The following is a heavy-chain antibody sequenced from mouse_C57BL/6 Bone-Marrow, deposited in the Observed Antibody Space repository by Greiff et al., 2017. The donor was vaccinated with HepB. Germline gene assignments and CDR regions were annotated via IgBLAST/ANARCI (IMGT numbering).Heavy chain of an antibody. Sequence: VQLVESGAELVKPGASVKISCKASGYAFSSYWMNWVKQRPGKGLEWIGQIYPGDGDTNYNGKFKGKATLTADKSSSTAYMQLSSLTSEDSAVYFCARQGFITTVVAHYYAMDYWGQGTSVTVSS. D-gene: IGHD1-1*01. CDR3: ARQGFITTVVAHYYAMDY. CDR2: IYPGDGDT. CDR1: GYAFSSYW. J-gene: IGHJ4*01. V-gene: IGHV1-80*01.